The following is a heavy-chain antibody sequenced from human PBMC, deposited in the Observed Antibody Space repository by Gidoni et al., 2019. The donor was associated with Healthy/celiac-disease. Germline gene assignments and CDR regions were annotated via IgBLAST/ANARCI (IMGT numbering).Heavy chain of an antibody. CDR2: IYYSGST. J-gene: IGHJ5*02. CDR3: ARDNPGSGWFDP. D-gene: IGHD3-10*01. Sequence: QVQLQESGPGLVKPSETLSLTCTVSGGSISSYYWSWIRQPPGKGLEWIGYIYYSGSTNYNPSLKSRVTISVDTSKNQFSLKLSSVTAADTAVYYCARDNPGSGWFDPWGQGTLVTVSS. CDR1: GGSISSYY. V-gene: IGHV4-59*01.